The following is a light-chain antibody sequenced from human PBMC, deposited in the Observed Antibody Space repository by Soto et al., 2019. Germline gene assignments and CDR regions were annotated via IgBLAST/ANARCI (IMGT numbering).Light chain of an antibody. Sequence: QSALTQPASVSGSPGQSITISCTGTSSDVGGYNYVSWYQQHPGKAPKLMIYEVSNRPSGVSIRFSGSKSGNTASLTISGLQAEDEADYYCSSYTSSSTQVFGGGTQLTVL. CDR3: SSYTSSSTQV. CDR1: SSDVGGYNY. CDR2: EVS. J-gene: IGLJ2*01. V-gene: IGLV2-14*01.